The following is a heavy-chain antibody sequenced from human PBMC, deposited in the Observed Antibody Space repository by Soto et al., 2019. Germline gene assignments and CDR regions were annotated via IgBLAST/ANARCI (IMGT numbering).Heavy chain of an antibody. D-gene: IGHD6-6*01. V-gene: IGHV1-69*13. Sequence: SVKVSCKASGGTFSSYAISWVRQAPGQGLEWMGGIIPIFGTANYAQKFQGRVTITADESTSTAYMELSSLRSEDTAVYYCARDVYRYSSSSPEDVWGQGTTVTVSS. CDR3: ARDVYRYSSSSPEDV. J-gene: IGHJ6*02. CDR1: GGTFSSYA. CDR2: IIPIFGTA.